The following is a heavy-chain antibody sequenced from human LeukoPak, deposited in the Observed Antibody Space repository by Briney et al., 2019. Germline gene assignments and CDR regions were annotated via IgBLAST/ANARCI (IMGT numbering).Heavy chain of an antibody. Sequence: PGGSLRLSCAASGFTLSSYSMKWVRQAPGKGLGWVSSISSSSSYIYYADSVKGRFTISRDNAKNSLYLQMNSLRAEDTAVYYCARPGYYDFWSGYYTDFDYWGQGTLVTVSS. V-gene: IGHV3-21*01. J-gene: IGHJ4*02. CDR3: ARPGYYDFWSGYYTDFDY. CDR1: GFTLSSYS. CDR2: ISSSSSYI. D-gene: IGHD3-3*01.